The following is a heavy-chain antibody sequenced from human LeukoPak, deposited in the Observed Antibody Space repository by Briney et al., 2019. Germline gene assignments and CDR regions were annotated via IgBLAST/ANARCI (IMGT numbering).Heavy chain of an antibody. CDR2: TYYSGST. CDR3: ARGLGGSGSSRVD. D-gene: IGHD3-10*01. Sequence: SETLSLTCTVSGGSISSYYWSWIRQPPGKGLEWIGYTYYSGSTNYNPSLKSRVTISVDTSKNQFSLKLSSVTAADTAVYYCARGLGGSGSSRVDWGQGTLVTVSS. CDR1: GGSISSYY. J-gene: IGHJ4*02. V-gene: IGHV4-59*01.